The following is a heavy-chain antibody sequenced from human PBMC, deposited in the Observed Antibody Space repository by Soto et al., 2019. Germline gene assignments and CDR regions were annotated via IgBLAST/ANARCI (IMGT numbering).Heavy chain of an antibody. CDR2: ISSSSSYI. D-gene: IGHD4-17*01. J-gene: IGHJ4*02. CDR3: ARDIYAHDY. Sequence: LRLSCAASGFTFSSYSINWVRQSPGKGLEWVSSISSSSSYIYYAGSVKGRFTISRDNAKNSLYLQMNSLRAEDTAVYYCARDIYAHDYWGQGTLVTVSS. V-gene: IGHV3-21*01. CDR1: GFTFSSYS.